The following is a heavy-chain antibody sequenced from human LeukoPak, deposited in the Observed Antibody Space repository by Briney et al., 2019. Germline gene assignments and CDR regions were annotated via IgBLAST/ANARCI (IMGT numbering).Heavy chain of an antibody. J-gene: IGHJ6*03. V-gene: IGHV4-39*01. D-gene: IGHD3-16*02. CDR1: GGSISSSSYY. CDR3: ARGKGMYYDYVWGSYRLYYMDV. Sequence: PSETLSLTCTVSGGSISSSSYYWGWIRQPPGKGLEWIGSIYYSGSTYYNPSLKSRVTISVDTSKNQFSLKLSSVTAADTAVYYCARGKGMYYDYVWGSYRLYYMDVWGKGTTVTVSS. CDR2: IYYSGST.